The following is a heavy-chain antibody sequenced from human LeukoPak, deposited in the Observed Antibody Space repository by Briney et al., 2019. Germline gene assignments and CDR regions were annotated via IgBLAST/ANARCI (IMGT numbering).Heavy chain of an antibody. J-gene: IGHJ5*02. Sequence: GASVKVSCMASGYTFTGYYMHWVRQAPGRGLEWMGWINPNSGGTNYAQKFQGRVTMTRDTSISTAYMELSRLRSDDTAVYYCARDIHYDILTGYALYNWFDPWGQGTLVTVSS. CDR3: ARDIHYDILTGYALYNWFDP. V-gene: IGHV1-2*02. CDR1: GYTFTGYY. D-gene: IGHD3-9*01. CDR2: INPNSGGT.